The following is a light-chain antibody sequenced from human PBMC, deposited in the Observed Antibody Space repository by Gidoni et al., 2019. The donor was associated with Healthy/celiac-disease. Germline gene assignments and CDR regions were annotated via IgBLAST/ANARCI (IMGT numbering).Light chain of an antibody. Sequence: NFMLTPPHSVSESPGKTVTIPCTRSSGSIASNYVQWYQQRPGSSPTTVIYEDNQRPSWVPDRFSGSIDSSSNSASLTISGLKTEDEADYYCQSYDSSNPWVFGGGTKLTVL. CDR3: QSYDSSNPWV. V-gene: IGLV6-57*01. CDR1: SGSIASNY. J-gene: IGLJ3*02. CDR2: EDN.